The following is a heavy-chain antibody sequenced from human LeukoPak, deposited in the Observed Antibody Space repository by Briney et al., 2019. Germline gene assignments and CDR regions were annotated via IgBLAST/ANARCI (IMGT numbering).Heavy chain of an antibody. Sequence: TGGSLRLSCVASGFIFSSYWMGWVRQAPGKGLEWVANIKDDGNEQYYVDSVRGRFTIFRDNAKNSLYLQMNSLRVEDTAMYYCARDPYFDAFDMWGQGTMVTVSS. J-gene: IGHJ3*02. D-gene: IGHD3-3*01. V-gene: IGHV3-7*01. CDR1: GFIFSSYW. CDR2: IKDDGNEQ. CDR3: ARDPYFDAFDM.